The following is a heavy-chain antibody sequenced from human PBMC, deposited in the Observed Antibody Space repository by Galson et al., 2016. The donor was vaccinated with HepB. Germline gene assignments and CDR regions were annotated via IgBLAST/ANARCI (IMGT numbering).Heavy chain of an antibody. Sequence: SVKVSCKASGYSLSSYGITWVRQAPGQGLEWMAWINGYNGNTDYAQKFQGRVTLTTDTSTSTAYMDLRSLRSDDTAVYFCARGWGLRSAFDIWGQGTMVTVSS. CDR3: ARGWGLRSAFDI. CDR1: GYSLSSYG. D-gene: IGHD3-16*01. V-gene: IGHV1-18*01. J-gene: IGHJ3*02. CDR2: INGYNGNT.